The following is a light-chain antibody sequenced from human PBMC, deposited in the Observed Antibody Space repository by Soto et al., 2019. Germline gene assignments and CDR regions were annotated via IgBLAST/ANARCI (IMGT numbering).Light chain of an antibody. CDR1: QSISSY. V-gene: IGKV1-39*01. J-gene: IGKJ1*01. Sequence: DIQMTQSPSSLSASVGDRVTITCRASQSISSYLNWYQQKPGKAPKLLIYAASSLQSGVPSRFSGSGSGTDFTLTISSLQPEDFATYYCQQSYCTPRTFGQGTKV. CDR2: AAS. CDR3: QQSYCTPRT.